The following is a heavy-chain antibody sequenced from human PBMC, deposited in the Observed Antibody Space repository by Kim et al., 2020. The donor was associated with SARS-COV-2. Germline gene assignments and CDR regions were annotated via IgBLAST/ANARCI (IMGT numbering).Heavy chain of an antibody. D-gene: IGHD5-12*01. Sequence: GGYLRLSCAASGFTFRSYSMNWVRQAPGKGLEWVSSISSSSSYIYYADSVKGRFTISRDNAKNSLYLQMNSLRAEDTAVYYCARGPSGYINDYWGQGTLVTVSS. CDR2: ISSSSSYI. V-gene: IGHV3-21*01. CDR1: GFTFRSYS. J-gene: IGHJ4*02. CDR3: ARGPSGYINDY.